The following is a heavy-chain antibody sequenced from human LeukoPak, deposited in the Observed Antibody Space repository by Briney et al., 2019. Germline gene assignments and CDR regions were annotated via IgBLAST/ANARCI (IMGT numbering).Heavy chain of an antibody. J-gene: IGHJ4*02. D-gene: IGHD1-26*01. CDR1: GFTFRSYV. V-gene: IGHV3-23*01. CDR3: AKETSSGNFVTLDC. CDR2: ITGDGGGT. Sequence: GGSLRLSCAASGFTFRSYVMSWVRQVPGKGLEWVSAITGDGGGTNHADSVKGRFTISRDNSKYTLYLQMNSLRAEDTAVYYCAKETSSGNFVTLDCWGQGTLVTVSS.